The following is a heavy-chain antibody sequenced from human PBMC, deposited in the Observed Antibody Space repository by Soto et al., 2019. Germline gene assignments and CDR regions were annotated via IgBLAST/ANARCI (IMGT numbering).Heavy chain of an antibody. D-gene: IGHD1-26*01. CDR2: ISYDGSNI. J-gene: IGHJ4*02. Sequence: QVQLVESGGGVVQPGRSLRLSCAASGFTFSNYAIHWVRQAPGRGLEWVAVISYDGSNIHYADSVKGRFTISRDNSMHTLYLQMNSLRDEDTAVYFCARVKYSGSYSPSDYWGQGTLVTVSS. V-gene: IGHV3-30-3*01. CDR3: ARVKYSGSYSPSDY. CDR1: GFTFSNYA.